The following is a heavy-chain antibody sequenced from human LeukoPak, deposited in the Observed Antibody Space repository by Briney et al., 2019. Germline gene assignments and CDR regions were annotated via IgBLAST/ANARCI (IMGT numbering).Heavy chain of an antibody. CDR2: IYTSGST. CDR1: GGSISSYY. CDR3: AREMVGYYDSSGGAGI. Sequence: SETLSLTCTVSGGSISSYYWSWIRQPAGKGLVWIGRIYTSGSTNYNPSLKSRVTMSVNTSKNQFSLKLSSVTAADTAVYYCAREMVGYYDSSGGAGIWGQGTLVTVSS. D-gene: IGHD3-22*01. V-gene: IGHV4-4*07. J-gene: IGHJ4*02.